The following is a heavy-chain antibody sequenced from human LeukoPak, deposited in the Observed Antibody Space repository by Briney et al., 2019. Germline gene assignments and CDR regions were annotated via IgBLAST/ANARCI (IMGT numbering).Heavy chain of an antibody. J-gene: IGHJ6*02. CDR2: IWYDGSNK. CDR3: AREVGYCSSTSCPYYYYGMDV. D-gene: IGHD2-2*01. CDR1: GFTFSSYG. V-gene: IGHV3-33*01. Sequence: GGSLRLSCAASGFTFSSYGMHWVRQARGKGLEWVAVIWYDGSNKYYADSVKGRFTISRDNSKNTLYLQMNSLRAEDTAVYYCAREVGYCSSTSCPYYYYGMDVWGQGTTVTVSS.